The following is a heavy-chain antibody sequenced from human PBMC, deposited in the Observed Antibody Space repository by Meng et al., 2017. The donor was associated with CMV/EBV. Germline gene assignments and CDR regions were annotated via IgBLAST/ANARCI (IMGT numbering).Heavy chain of an antibody. J-gene: IGHJ5*02. Sequence: GGSLRLSCAASGFTFDDYAMHWVRQAPGKGLEWASGISWNSGSIGYADSVKGRFTIPRDNAKNSLYLQMNSLRAEDTALYYCAKAAARSWFDPWGQGTLVTVSS. CDR2: ISWNSGSI. CDR1: GFTFDDYA. D-gene: IGHD6-6*01. CDR3: AKAAARSWFDP. V-gene: IGHV3-9*01.